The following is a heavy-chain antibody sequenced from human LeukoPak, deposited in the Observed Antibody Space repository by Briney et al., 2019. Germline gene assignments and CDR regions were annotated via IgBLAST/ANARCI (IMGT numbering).Heavy chain of an antibody. J-gene: IGHJ4*02. V-gene: IGHV3-15*01. D-gene: IGHD3-10*01. Sequence: GGPLRLSCVVSGFTVSNNYMSWVRQAPGKGLEWVGRIKSKTDGGTIDYAAPVKGRFTISRDDSKNTLYLQMNSLKTEDTAVYYCNNREFWGQGTLVTVSS. CDR2: IKSKTDGGTI. CDR3: NNREF. CDR1: GFTVSNNY.